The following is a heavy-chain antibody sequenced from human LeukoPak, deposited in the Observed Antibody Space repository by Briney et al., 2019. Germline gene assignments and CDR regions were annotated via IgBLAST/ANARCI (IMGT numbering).Heavy chain of an antibody. CDR3: ARGSRVAAAGYYYYGMDV. Sequence: ASVKVSCKASGYTFTSYYMHWVRQAPGQGLEWMGIINPSGGSTSYAQKFQGRVTMTTDTSTSTAYMELRSLRSDDTAVYYCARGSRVAAAGYYYYGMDVWGQGTTVTVSS. D-gene: IGHD6-13*01. CDR2: INPSGGST. V-gene: IGHV1-46*01. CDR1: GYTFTSYY. J-gene: IGHJ6*02.